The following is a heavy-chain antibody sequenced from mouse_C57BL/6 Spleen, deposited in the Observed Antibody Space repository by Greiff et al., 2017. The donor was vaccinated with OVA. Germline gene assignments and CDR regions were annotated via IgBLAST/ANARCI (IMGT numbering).Heavy chain of an antibody. Sequence: QVQLQQSGAELVRPGASVTLSCKASGYTFTDYEMHWVKQTPVHGLEWIGAIDPETGGTAYNQKFKGKAILTADKSSSTAYMELRSLTSEDSAVYYCTRGGYYDYDFDYWGQGTTLTVSS. CDR3: TRGGYYDYDFDY. V-gene: IGHV1-15*01. CDR1: GYTFTDYE. J-gene: IGHJ2*01. D-gene: IGHD2-4*01. CDR2: IDPETGGT.